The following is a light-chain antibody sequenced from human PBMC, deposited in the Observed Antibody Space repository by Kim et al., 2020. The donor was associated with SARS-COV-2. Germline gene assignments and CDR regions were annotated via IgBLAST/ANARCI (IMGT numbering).Light chain of an antibody. CDR2: GTS. V-gene: IGKV3-20*01. Sequence: LSPGESATPSFRASQSVARNHLAWFPQTPGQAPRLLIYGTSSRATGIPDRFSASESGTDFTLTISRLEPEDFAVYYCQQYDRSPYTFGQGPKLDI. CDR3: QQYDRSPYT. CDR1: QSVARNH. J-gene: IGKJ2*01.